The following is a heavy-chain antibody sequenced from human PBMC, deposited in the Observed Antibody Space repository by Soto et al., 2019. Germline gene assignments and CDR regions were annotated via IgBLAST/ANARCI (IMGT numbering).Heavy chain of an antibody. CDR3: ARVLGDVGYFDY. D-gene: IGHD2-21*02. CDR2: INYSGST. V-gene: IGHV4-30-4*01. Sequence: QVQLQESGPGLVKPSQTLSLTCTVSGGSISSGDYYWSWIRQPPGKGLEWIGYINYSGSTYYNPSLKSRVTISVDTSKNQFSLKLSSVTAADTAAYYCARVLGDVGYFDYWGQGTLVTVSS. J-gene: IGHJ4*02. CDR1: GGSISSGDYY.